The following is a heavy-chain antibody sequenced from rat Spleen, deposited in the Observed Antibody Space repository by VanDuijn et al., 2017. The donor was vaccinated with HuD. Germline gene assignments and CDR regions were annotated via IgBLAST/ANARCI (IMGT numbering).Heavy chain of an antibody. J-gene: IGHJ2*01. V-gene: IGHV2S63*01. D-gene: IGHD5-1*01. CDR3: AREGKLGVRGYYFDY. CDR2: IWSGGST. Sequence: EVQLVETGGGLVQPGRSLKLSCVASGFTFSNYWMYWVRQPPGKGLEWMGVIWSGGSTAYNSLLKSRLSISRDTSKSQVFLKMNSLQTEDTATYYCAREGKLGVRGYYFDYWGQGVMVTVSS. CDR1: GFTFSNYW.